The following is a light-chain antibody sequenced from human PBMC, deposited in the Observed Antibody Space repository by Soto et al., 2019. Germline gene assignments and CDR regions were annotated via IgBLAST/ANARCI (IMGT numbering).Light chain of an antibody. CDR3: ISYKSHTNPNL. J-gene: IGLJ1*01. Sequence: QSVLTQPASVSGSPGQSITISCTGTSSDVGGYKYVSWYQRHPGKAPQLLISEVSNRPSWVSDRFSGSKTGNTASLTISGLQAEDEADYYCISYKSHTNPNLFGTGPNATVL. CDR1: SSDVGGYKY. V-gene: IGLV2-14*01. CDR2: EVS.